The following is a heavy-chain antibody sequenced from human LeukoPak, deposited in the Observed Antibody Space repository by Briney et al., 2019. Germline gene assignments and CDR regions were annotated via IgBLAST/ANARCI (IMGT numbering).Heavy chain of an antibody. J-gene: IGHJ4*02. Sequence: PGGSLRLSCAASGFTFSSYAMHWVRQAPGKGLEWVAVISYDGSNKYYPDSVKGRFTISRDNSKNTLYLQMNSLRAEDTAVYYCARARIRIGYFDYWGQGSLVTVSS. CDR1: GFTFSSYA. CDR2: ISYDGSNK. CDR3: ARARIRIGYFDY. V-gene: IGHV3-30-3*01.